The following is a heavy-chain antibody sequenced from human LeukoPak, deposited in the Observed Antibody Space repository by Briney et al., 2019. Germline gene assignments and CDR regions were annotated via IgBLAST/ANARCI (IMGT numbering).Heavy chain of an antibody. D-gene: IGHD3-10*01. Sequence: PGGSLRLSCAASGFTVSSTYMNWVRQAPGKGLEWVSIIYSGGSTYYADSVKGRFTISRDNSKNTLYLQMNSLRAEDTAVYYCARDRVTVVRGALVSYYFDYWGQGTLVTVSS. V-gene: IGHV3-66*01. CDR3: ARDRVTVVRGALVSYYFDY. CDR2: IYSGGST. CDR1: GFTVSSTY. J-gene: IGHJ4*02.